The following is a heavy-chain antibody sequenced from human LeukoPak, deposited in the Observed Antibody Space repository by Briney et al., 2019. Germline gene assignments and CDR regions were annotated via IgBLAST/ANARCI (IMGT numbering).Heavy chain of an antibody. J-gene: IGHJ4*02. CDR3: IGVAEGY. CDR1: GFTFSNAW. CDR2: IKSKTSGGTT. V-gene: IGHV3-15*01. Sequence: GGSLRLSCAASGFTFSNAWMTWVRQAPGKGLEWVGRIKSKTSGGTTEYAAPVKGRFTISRDDSKNTVYLQMNSLKIEDTAVYYCIGVAEGYWGQGTLVTVSS. D-gene: IGHD2-15*01.